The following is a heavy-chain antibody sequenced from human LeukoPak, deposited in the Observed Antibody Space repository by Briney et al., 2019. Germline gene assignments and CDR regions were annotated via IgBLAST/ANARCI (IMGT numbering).Heavy chain of an antibody. V-gene: IGHV6-1*01. D-gene: IGHD4-23*01. CDR1: GDSFSSNSAA. CDR3: ARVRWEGRRAFDI. Sequence: SQTLSLTCAISGDSFSSNSAAWNWLRQSPSRGLEWLGRTYYRSKWYNDYAVSVKSRITINPDTSKNQFSLQLNSVTPEDTAVYYCARVRWEGRRAFDIWGQGTMVTVSS. CDR2: TYYRSKWYN. J-gene: IGHJ3*02.